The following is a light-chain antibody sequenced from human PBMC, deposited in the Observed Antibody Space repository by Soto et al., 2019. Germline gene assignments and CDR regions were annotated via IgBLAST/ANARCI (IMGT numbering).Light chain of an antibody. V-gene: IGLV2-8*01. CDR2: VVT. CDR1: RRDVGGYNY. Sequence: QSVLTQPPSASGSPGQSVRISCTGTRRDVGGYNYVAWYQQHPGKAPKLMIYVVTKRPSGVPDRFSGSKSGNTAFLTVSGLQPGDEADYYCSSYVGSDVFVFGTGTKLTVL. CDR3: SSYVGSDVFV. J-gene: IGLJ1*01.